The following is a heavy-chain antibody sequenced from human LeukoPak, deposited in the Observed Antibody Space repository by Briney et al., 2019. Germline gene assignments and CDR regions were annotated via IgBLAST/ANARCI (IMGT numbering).Heavy chain of an antibody. V-gene: IGHV3-23*01. D-gene: IGHD2-15*01. CDR3: AKVGYCSGGSCYWVDY. Sequence: GGSLRLSCAASVFTFSSYAMSWVRQAPGKGLEWVSAISGSGGSTYYADSVKGRFTISRDNSKNTLYLQMNSLRAEDTAVYYCAKVGYCSGGSCYWVDYWGQGTLVTVSS. CDR1: VFTFSSYA. CDR2: ISGSGGST. J-gene: IGHJ4*02.